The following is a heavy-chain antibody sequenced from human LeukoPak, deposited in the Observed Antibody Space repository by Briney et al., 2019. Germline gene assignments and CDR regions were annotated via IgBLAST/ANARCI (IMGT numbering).Heavy chain of an antibody. CDR1: GGSFSGYY. CDR3: ASRGFDP. J-gene: IGHJ5*02. Sequence: SETLSLTCAVYGGSFSGYYWSWIRQPPGKGLEWIGEINHSGSTNYNPSLKSRVTISVDTSKIQFSLKLGSVTAADTAVYYCASRGFDPWGQGTLVTVSS. CDR2: INHSGST. V-gene: IGHV4-34*01.